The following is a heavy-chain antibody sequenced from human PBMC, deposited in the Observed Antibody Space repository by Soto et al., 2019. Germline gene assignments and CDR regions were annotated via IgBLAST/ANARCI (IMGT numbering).Heavy chain of an antibody. CDR3: ARDLGYYYDSSGYNFDS. V-gene: IGHV1-18*01. D-gene: IGHD3-22*01. CDR1: GYTFTSSG. CDR2: ISAYNGNT. Sequence: ASAKVSCKASGYTFTSSGISWVRQAPGQRLEWMGWISAYNGNTNYAQKLQGRVTMTTDTSTSTAYMELRSLRSDDTAVYYCARDLGYYYDSSGYNFDSWCQGTLVTVSS. J-gene: IGHJ4*02.